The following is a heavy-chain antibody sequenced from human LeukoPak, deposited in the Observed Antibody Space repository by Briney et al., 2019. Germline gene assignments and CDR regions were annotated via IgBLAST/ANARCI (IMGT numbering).Heavy chain of an antibody. J-gene: IGHJ6*02. D-gene: IGHD5-18*01. CDR3: ARDPEVTGYSYGYYYYGMDV. Sequence: ASVKVSCKASGYTFTSYYMHWVRQAPGQGLEWMGIINPSGGSTSYAQKFQGRVTMTRDTSTSTVYMELSSLRSEDTAVYYCARDPEVTGYSYGYYYYGMDVWGQGTTVTVSS. CDR1: GYTFTSYY. CDR2: INPSGGST. V-gene: IGHV1-46*01.